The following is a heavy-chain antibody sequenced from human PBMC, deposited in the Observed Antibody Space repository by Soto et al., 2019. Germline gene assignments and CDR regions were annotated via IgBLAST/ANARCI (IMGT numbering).Heavy chain of an antibody. J-gene: IGHJ4*02. CDR2: ISWNSGSI. CDR1: GFTFDDYA. Sequence: EVQLVESGGGLVQPGRSLRVSCAASGFTFDDYAMHWVRQAPGKGLEWVSGISWNSGSIDYADSVKGRFTISRDNAKNSLYLQMNSLRAEDTALYYCAKGGYNWYSYLDYWGQGTLVTVSS. CDR3: AKGGYNWYSYLDY. V-gene: IGHV3-9*01. D-gene: IGHD1-7*01.